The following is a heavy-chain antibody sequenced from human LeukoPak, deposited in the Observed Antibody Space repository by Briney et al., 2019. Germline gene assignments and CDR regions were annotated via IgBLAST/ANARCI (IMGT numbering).Heavy chain of an antibody. CDR3: TRHDVVPIIGHGMAV. Sequence: SETLSLTCTVSGASIGSYYWSWIRQPPGKGLEWIGYISPNGYTLYTPSLRSRVTISRDTSDNQFSLILSSVTAADTAIYYCTRHDVVPIIGHGMAVWGQGTTVTVSS. CDR1: GASIGSYY. CDR2: ISPNGYT. V-gene: IGHV4-59*08. D-gene: IGHD2-2*01. J-gene: IGHJ6*02.